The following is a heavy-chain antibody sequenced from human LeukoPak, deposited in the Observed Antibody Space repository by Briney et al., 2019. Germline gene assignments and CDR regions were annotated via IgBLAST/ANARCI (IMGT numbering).Heavy chain of an antibody. CDR1: GGSISSRSYY. J-gene: IGHJ4*02. D-gene: IGHD2-15*01. Sequence: SETLSLTCTVSGGSISSRSYYWIRQPPAKGLEWIGTIYYSGSTYYNPSLKSRVTISVDTSKNQFSLKLSSVTAADTAVYYCARGAPHCSGGSCYLGPFDYWGQGTLVTVSS. CDR2: IYYSGST. V-gene: IGHV4-39*07. CDR3: ARGAPHCSGGSCYLGPFDY.